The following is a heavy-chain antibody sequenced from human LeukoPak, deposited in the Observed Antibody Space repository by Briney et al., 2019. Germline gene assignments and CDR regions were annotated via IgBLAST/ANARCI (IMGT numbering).Heavy chain of an antibody. J-gene: IGHJ3*02. D-gene: IGHD2-2*01. CDR2: IYTSGST. CDR1: GGSISSGSYY. CDR3: ARVRCSSTSCYFSNESQFDI. V-gene: IGHV4-61*02. Sequence: SETLSLTCTVSGGSISSGSYYWSWIRQPAGKGLEWIGRIYTSGSTNYNPSLKSRVTISVDTSKNQFSLKLSSVTAADTAVYYCARVRCSSTSCYFSNESQFDIWGQGTMVTVSS.